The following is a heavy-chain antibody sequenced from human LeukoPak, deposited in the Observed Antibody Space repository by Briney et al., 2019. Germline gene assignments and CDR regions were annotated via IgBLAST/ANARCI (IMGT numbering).Heavy chain of an antibody. D-gene: IGHD1-14*01. V-gene: IGHV1-69*05. J-gene: IGHJ6*03. CDR1: GGTFSSYA. CDR2: IIPIFGTA. Sequence: SVKVSCKASGGTFSSYAISWVRQAPGQGLEWMGGIIPIFGTANYAQKFRGRVTITTDESTSTAYMELSSLRSEDTAVYYCARSELHYYYYYMDVWGKGTTVTVSS. CDR3: ARSELHYYYYYMDV.